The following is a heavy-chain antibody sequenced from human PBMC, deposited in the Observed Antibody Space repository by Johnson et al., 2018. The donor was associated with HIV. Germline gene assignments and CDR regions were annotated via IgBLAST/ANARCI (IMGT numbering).Heavy chain of an antibody. CDR1: GFTISSNY. V-gene: IGHV3-53*01. D-gene: IGHD6-6*01. CDR3: ASCEYCSPGGALDI. CDR2: MYSDGRT. J-gene: IGHJ3*02. Sequence: VQLVESGGGLIQPGGSLRLSCAASGFTISSNYMSWVRPAPGKGLEWVSVMYSDGRTFYADSVKGRFTISRDNSKNSMYLQMNSLRAEDTAVYYCASCEYCSPGGALDIWGQGTMVTVSS.